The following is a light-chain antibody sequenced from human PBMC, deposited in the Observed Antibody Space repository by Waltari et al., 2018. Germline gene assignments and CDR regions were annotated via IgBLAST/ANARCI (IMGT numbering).Light chain of an antibody. CDR2: KVS. CDR1: QSLVHSDGSTY. J-gene: IGKJ1*01. CDR3: MQGRHWPPT. Sequence: DVVMTQSPLSLPVTLGQPASISCRSSQSLVHSDGSTYLNWFQQRPGQAPRRLIYKVSNRESGVTDRVSGSGSGTDFTLKISRVEAEDVGVYYCMQGRHWPPTFGQGTQVEIK. V-gene: IGKV2-30*02.